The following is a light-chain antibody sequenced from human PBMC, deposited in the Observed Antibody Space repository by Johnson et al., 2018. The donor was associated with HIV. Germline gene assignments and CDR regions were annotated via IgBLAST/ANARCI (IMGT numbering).Light chain of an antibody. Sequence: QSVLTQPPSVSAAPGQMVTISCSGSSSNIGNNYVSWYQQLPGTAPKLLIYDDNKRPSGIPDRFSGSKSGTSATLGITGLQTGDEADYYCGTWDSSLSSGGVFGTGTRGTGL. CDR3: GTWDSSLSSGGV. CDR2: DDN. V-gene: IGLV1-51*01. J-gene: IGLJ1*01. CDR1: SSNIGNNY.